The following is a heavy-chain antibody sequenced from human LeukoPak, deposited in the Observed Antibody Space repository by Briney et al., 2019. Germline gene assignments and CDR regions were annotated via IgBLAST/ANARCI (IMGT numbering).Heavy chain of an antibody. D-gene: IGHD3-3*01. CDR3: ARAQTYYDFWSGSYYYYYMDV. J-gene: IGHJ6*03. Sequence: SETLSLTCTVSGGSISSYYWSWIRQPPGKGLEWIGYIYYSGSTNYNPSLKSRVTISVDTSKNQFSLKLSSVTAADTAVYYCARAQTYYDFWSGSYYYYYMDVWGKGTTVTVSS. V-gene: IGHV4-59*01. CDR2: IYYSGST. CDR1: GGSISSYY.